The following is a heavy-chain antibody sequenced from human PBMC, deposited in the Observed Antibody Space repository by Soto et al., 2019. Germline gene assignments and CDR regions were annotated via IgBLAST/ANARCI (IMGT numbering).Heavy chain of an antibody. J-gene: IGHJ3*02. V-gene: IGHV4-4*07. CDR2: IYNSGST. Sequence: QVHLQESGPGLVKPSETLSLSCTVSGGSPSGYYWSWIRQPAGKGLEFLGLIYNSGSTNYNSSLKSRITMSKDTSENQFSLRLTSMTPADTAVYYWARGSDAYGFDIWGQGTMVTVTS. D-gene: IGHD4-17*01. CDR1: GGSPSGYY. CDR3: ARGSDAYGFDI.